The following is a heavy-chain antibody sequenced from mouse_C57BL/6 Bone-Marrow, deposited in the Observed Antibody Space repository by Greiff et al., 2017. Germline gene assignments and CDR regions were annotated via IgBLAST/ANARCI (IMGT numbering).Heavy chain of an antibody. CDR3: ARAAVVPFDY. V-gene: IGHV5-4*01. Sequence: EVQLVESGGGLVKPGGSLKLSCAASGFTFSSYAMSWVRQTPEKRLEWVATISDGGSYTYYPDNVKGRFTISRDIAKNNLYLQMSHLKSEDTAMYDCARAAVVPFDYWGQGTTLTVSS. CDR1: GFTFSSYA. D-gene: IGHD1-1*01. CDR2: ISDGGSYT. J-gene: IGHJ2*01.